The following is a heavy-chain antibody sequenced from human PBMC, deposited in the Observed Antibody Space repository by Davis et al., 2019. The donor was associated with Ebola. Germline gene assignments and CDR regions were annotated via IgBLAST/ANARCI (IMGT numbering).Heavy chain of an antibody. J-gene: IGHJ5*02. D-gene: IGHD3-16*01. CDR1: GFTFSHYA. CDR2: ISGSGKTT. CDR3: AKDKGFWVPPDWFGP. Sequence: GESLKISCAASGFTFSHYAMSWVRQAPGKGLEWVSSISGSGKTTYYADSVEGRFNISRDNSKNTRSLQMNSVRGEDSAIYYCAKDKGFWVPPDWFGPWGQGVQVTVSS. V-gene: IGHV3-23*01.